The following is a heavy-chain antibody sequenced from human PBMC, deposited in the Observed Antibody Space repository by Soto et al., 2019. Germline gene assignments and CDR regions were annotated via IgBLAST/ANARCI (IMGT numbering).Heavy chain of an antibody. CDR3: AHIDPEIVTVGGHGGFDY. Sequence: QITLKESGPTLVRPPQTLTLTCTFSGFSLTSGVGVGWIRQPPGKALEWLALIYLDDDKRYSPSLKNRLTITNDTSKNQVVLTMTNVGPVDTATYFCAHIDPEIVTVGGHGGFDYWGQGTLVTVSS. J-gene: IGHJ4*02. D-gene: IGHD5-12*01. V-gene: IGHV2-5*02. CDR1: GFSLTSGVG. CDR2: IYLDDDK.